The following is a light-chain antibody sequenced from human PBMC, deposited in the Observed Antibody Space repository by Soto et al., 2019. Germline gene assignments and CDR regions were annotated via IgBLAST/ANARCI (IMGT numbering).Light chain of an antibody. CDR1: NNDVGFYNY. J-gene: IGLJ2*01. V-gene: IGLV2-11*01. CDR3: NSYAGINNFDVV. Sequence: QSALTQPRSVSGSPGQSVTISCTGTNNDVGFYNYVSWYQQQLGKAPKLLIYDVNKRPSGVPPRFSGSKSANTASLTISGLQAADEADYYCNSYAGINNFDVVFGGGTKLTVL. CDR2: DVN.